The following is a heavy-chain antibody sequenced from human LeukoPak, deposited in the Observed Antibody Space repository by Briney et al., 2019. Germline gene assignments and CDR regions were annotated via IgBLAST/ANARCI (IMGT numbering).Heavy chain of an antibody. D-gene: IGHD3-3*01. CDR2: IYYSGST. V-gene: IGHV4-39*01. CDR1: GGSISSSSYY. CDR3: ARVTIFGVVIIPKFDAFDI. J-gene: IGHJ3*02. Sequence: SETLSLTCTVSGGSISSSSYYWGWIRPPPGKGLEWIGIIYYSGSTYHNPSLKSRVTISVDTSKNQFSLKLSSVTAADTAVYYCARVTIFGVVIIPKFDAFDIWGQGTMVTVSS.